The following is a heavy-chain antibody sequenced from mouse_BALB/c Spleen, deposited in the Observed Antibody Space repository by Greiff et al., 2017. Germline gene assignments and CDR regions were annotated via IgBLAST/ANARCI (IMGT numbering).Heavy chain of an antibody. CDR2: ISSGSSTI. CDR1: GFTFSSFG. CDR3: ARSPQTARAYFDY. D-gene: IGHD3-2*01. Sequence: EVQLVESGGGLVQPGGSRKLSCAASGFTFSSFGMHWVRQAPEKGLEWVAYISSGSSTIYYADTVKGRFTISRDNPKNTLFLQMTSLRSEDTAMYYCARSPQTARAYFDYWGQGTTLTVSS. V-gene: IGHV5-17*02. J-gene: IGHJ2*01.